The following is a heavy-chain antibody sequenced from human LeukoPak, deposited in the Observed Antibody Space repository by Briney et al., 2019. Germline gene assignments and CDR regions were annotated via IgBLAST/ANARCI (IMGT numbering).Heavy chain of an antibody. J-gene: IGHJ4*02. D-gene: IGHD2-21*02. CDR3: ARATNCGGDCGSDY. CDR2: IYYSGST. V-gene: IGHV4-39*07. CDR1: GGSISSSSYY. Sequence: SETLSLTCTVSGGSISSSSYYWGWIRQPPGQGLEWIGSIYYSGSTYYNPSLKSRVTISVDTSKNQFSLKLSSVTAADTAVYYCARATNCGGDCGSDYWGQGTLVTVSS.